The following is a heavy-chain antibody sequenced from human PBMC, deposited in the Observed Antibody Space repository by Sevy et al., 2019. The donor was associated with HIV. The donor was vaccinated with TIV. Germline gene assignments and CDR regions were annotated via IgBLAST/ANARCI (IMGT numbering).Heavy chain of an antibody. CDR2: IWYDGSNK. CDR3: ARSYYDFWSGYYTDYYFDY. CDR1: GFTFSSYG. D-gene: IGHD3-3*01. V-gene: IGHV3-33*01. J-gene: IGHJ4*02. Sequence: GGSLRLSCAASGFTFSSYGMHWVRQAPGKGLEWVAVIWYDGSNKYYAESVKGRFNISRDNSKNTVYLQMNSLRAEDTAVYYCARSYYDFWSGYYTDYYFDYWGQGTLVTVSS.